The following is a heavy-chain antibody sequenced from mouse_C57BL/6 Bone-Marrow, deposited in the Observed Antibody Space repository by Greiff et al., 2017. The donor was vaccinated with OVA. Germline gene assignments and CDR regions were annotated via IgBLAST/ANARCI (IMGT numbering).Heavy chain of an antibody. CDR2: IWPGGGT. Sequence: VKLMESGPGLVAPSQSLSITCTVSGFSLTSYAISWVRQPPGQGLEWLGVIWPGGGTNSNSALKSRLSISKDNSKSQVFLKMNSLQTDDTARYYCARKNGYYIFDYWGQGTTLTVSS. V-gene: IGHV2-9-1*01. J-gene: IGHJ2*01. D-gene: IGHD2-3*01. CDR1: GFSLTSYA. CDR3: ARKNGYYIFDY.